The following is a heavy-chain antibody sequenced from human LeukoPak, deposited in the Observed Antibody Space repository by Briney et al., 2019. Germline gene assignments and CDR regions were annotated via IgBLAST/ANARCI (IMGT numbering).Heavy chain of an antibody. V-gene: IGHV3-21*01. D-gene: IGHD6-19*01. J-gene: IGHJ4*02. Sequence: GGSLRLSCAASGFTFSSHSMNWVRQAPGKGLEWVSSISSSSSYIYYADSVKGRFTISRDNAKSSLYLQMNSLRAEDTAVYYCARDQQWLYYFDYWGQGTLVTVSS. CDR1: GFTFSSHS. CDR3: ARDQQWLYYFDY. CDR2: ISSSSSYI.